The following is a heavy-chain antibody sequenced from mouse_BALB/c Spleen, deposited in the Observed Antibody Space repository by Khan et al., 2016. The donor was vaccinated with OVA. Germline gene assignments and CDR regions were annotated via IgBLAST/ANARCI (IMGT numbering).Heavy chain of an antibody. Sequence: QIQLVQSGPELKKPGETVKISCKASGYTFTNYGMNWVKQAPGKGLKWMGWINTYTGEPTYADDFKGRFAFSLETTASTVYLQINNLSTEDTTTYFCARSYGDYWFAYWGQGTLVTVSA. CDR1: GYTFTNYG. D-gene: IGHD2-13*01. CDR3: ARSYGDYWFAY. V-gene: IGHV9-3-1*01. J-gene: IGHJ3*01. CDR2: INTYTGEP.